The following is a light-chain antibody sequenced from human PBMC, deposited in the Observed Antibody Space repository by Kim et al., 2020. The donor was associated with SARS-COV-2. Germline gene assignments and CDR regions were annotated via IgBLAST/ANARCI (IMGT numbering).Light chain of an antibody. Sequence: QSITIACTGTSSDVGSYNHVSWYQQHPGKAPKLMIYEVTKRPSGVSNRFSGSKSDNTASLTISGLQAEDEADYYCCSYAGSRTVYVFGTGTKVTVL. CDR1: SSDVGSYNH. CDR3: CSYAGSRTVYV. J-gene: IGLJ1*01. CDR2: EVT. V-gene: IGLV2-23*02.